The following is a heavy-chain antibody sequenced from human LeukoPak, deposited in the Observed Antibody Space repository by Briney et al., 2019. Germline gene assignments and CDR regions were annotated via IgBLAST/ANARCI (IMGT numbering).Heavy chain of an antibody. D-gene: IGHD3-10*01. CDR2: ITNDGSST. Sequence: GGSLRLSCAASGLTFSSHWMHWVRQAPGKGLVWVSRITNDGSSTTYADSVKGRFTISRDNAKNMLYLQMNSLRVEDTAVYYCARGRGPYGWFDPWGQGTLVTVSS. CDR1: GLTFSSHW. V-gene: IGHV3-74*01. J-gene: IGHJ5*02. CDR3: ARGRGPYGWFDP.